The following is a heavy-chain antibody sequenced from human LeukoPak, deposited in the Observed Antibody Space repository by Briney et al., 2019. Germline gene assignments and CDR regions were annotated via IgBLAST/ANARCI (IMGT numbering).Heavy chain of an antibody. D-gene: IGHD3-10*01. J-gene: IGHJ4*02. V-gene: IGHV1-8*01. CDR2: MNPNSGNT. Sequence: ASVKVSCKASGYTFTSYDINWVRQATGQGLEWMGWMNPNSGNTGYAQKFQGRVTMTRNTSINTAYMELSSLRSEDTAVYYCARGDRFLYYFDYWGQGTLVTVSS. CDR1: GYTFTSYD. CDR3: ARGDRFLYYFDY.